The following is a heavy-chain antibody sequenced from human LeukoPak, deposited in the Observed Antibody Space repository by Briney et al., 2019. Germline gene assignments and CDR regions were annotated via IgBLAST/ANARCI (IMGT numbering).Heavy chain of an antibody. CDR2: ISSSSSTI. V-gene: IGHV3-48*01. Sequence: GGSLRLSCAASGFTFSSYSMNWVRQAPGKGLEWVSYISSSSSTIYYADSVKGRFTISRDNSKNTLYLQMNSLRAEDTAVYYCARQGYCSSTSCQTESYYYYYMDVWGKGTTVTVSS. J-gene: IGHJ6*03. D-gene: IGHD2-2*01. CDR1: GFTFSSYS. CDR3: ARQGYCSSTSCQTESYYYYYMDV.